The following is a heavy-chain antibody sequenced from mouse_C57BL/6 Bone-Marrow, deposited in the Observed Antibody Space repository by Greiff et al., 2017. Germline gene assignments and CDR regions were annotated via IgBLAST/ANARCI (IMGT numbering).Heavy chain of an antibody. CDR1: GFTFSDYY. J-gene: IGHJ4*01. D-gene: IGHD1-1*01. V-gene: IGHV5-12*01. CDR3: ESCYYGSSYDYAMDY. CDR2: ISNGGGST. Sequence: EVNVVESGGGLVQPGGSLKLSCAASGFTFSDYYMYWVRQTPEKRLEWVAYISNGGGSTYYPDTVKGRFTISRDNAKNTLYLQMSRLKSEDTAMYYCESCYYGSSYDYAMDYWGQGTSVTVSS.